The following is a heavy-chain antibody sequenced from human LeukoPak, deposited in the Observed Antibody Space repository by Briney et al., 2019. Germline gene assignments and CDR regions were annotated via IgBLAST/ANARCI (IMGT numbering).Heavy chain of an antibody. CDR2: IKQDGSEK. Sequence: HAGGSLRLSCAASGFTFSSYWMSWVRQAPGKGLEWVANIKQDGSEKYYVDSVRGRFTISRDNAKNSPYLQMNSLRAEDTAVYYCARDRGSSWPLIDYWGQGTLVTVSS. J-gene: IGHJ4*02. V-gene: IGHV3-7*01. CDR3: ARDRGSSWPLIDY. CDR1: GFTFSSYW. D-gene: IGHD6-13*01.